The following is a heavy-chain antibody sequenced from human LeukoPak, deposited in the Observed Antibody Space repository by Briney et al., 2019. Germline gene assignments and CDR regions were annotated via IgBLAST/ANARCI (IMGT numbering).Heavy chain of an antibody. Sequence: ASVKVSCKASGYTFTSYYMHWVRQAPGQGLEWMGIINPSGGSTSYAQKFQGRVTMTRDTSTSTVYMELSSLRSEDTAVYYCARERSSNSPSNLYYYYGMDVWGQGTTVTVSS. V-gene: IGHV1-46*01. CDR3: ARERSSNSPSNLYYYYGMDV. CDR1: GYTFTSYY. J-gene: IGHJ6*02. D-gene: IGHD4-4*01. CDR2: INPSGGST.